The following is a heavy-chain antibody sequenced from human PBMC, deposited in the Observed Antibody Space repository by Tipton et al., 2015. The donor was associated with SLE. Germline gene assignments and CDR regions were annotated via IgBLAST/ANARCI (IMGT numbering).Heavy chain of an antibody. D-gene: IGHD2-2*01. CDR2: INHSGNT. Sequence: TLSLTCAVYGGSFSGYYWSWIRQPPGKGLEWIGEINHSGNTNYNRSLKSRVTISVDTSKNQFSLKLTSVTAADTAVYYCARHGSKWVVPAAIDSWGQGTLVTVSS. V-gene: IGHV4-34*01. CDR3: ARHGSKWVVPAAIDS. CDR1: GGSFSGYY. J-gene: IGHJ5*01.